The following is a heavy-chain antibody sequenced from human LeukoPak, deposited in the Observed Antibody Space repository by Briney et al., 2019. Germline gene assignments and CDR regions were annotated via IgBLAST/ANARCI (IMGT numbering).Heavy chain of an antibody. CDR3: ARGLGAAAKNWFDP. V-gene: IGHV1-2*02. CDR2: NNPNSGGT. D-gene: IGHD6-13*01. J-gene: IGHJ5*02. CDR1: GYTFTGYY. Sequence: ASVKVSCKASGYTFTGYYMHWVRQAPGQGLEWMGWNNPNSGGTNYAQKFQGRVTMTRDTSISTAYMELSRLRSDDTAVYYCARGLGAAAKNWFDPWGQGTLVTVSS.